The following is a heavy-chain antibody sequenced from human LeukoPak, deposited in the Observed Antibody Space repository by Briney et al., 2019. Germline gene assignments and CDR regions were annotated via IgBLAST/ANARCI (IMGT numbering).Heavy chain of an antibody. J-gene: IGHJ3*02. CDR3: AKHESPIAFDI. V-gene: IGHV4-39*01. CDR2: IHYSGST. CDR1: GGSISSSSHY. Sequence: SETLSLTCTVSGGSISSSSHYWGWIRQPPGKGLEWIASIHYSGSTNYNPSLKSRVTISVDTSKNQVSLKLSSVTAADTAVYYCAKHESPIAFDIWGQGTMVTVSS.